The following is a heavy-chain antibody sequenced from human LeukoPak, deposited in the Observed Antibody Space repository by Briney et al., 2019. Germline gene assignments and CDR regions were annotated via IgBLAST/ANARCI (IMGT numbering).Heavy chain of an antibody. J-gene: IGHJ4*02. CDR3: AKDPFDY. V-gene: IGHV3-30*18. CDR1: GFTFSSYG. Sequence: PGGSLRLSCAASGFTFSSYGMHWVRQAPGKRLEWVAVISYDGSNKYYADSVKGRFTISRDNSKNTLYLQMNSLRAEDTAVYYCAKDPFDYWGQGTVVTVSS. CDR2: ISYDGSNK.